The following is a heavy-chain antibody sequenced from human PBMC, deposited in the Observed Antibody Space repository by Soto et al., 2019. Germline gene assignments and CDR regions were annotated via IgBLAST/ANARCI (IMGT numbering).Heavy chain of an antibody. Sequence: GGSLRLSCAASGFTFSSYAMHWVRQAPGKGLEWVAVISYDGSNKYYADSVKGRFTISRDNSKNTLYLQMNSLRAEDTAVYYCARGVAVAGKNDYWGQGTLVTVSS. D-gene: IGHD6-19*01. V-gene: IGHV3-30-3*01. CDR2: ISYDGSNK. CDR1: GFTFSSYA. J-gene: IGHJ4*02. CDR3: ARGVAVAGKNDY.